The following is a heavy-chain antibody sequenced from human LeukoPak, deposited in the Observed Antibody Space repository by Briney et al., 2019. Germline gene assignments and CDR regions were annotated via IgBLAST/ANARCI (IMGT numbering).Heavy chain of an antibody. D-gene: IGHD2-15*01. V-gene: IGHV3-43D*03. Sequence: GGSLRLSCAASGFIFDDYARHWVRQAPGKGLEWVSLISWDGGSTYYADSVKGRFTISRDNAKNSLYLQMNSLRAEDTAVYYCAKEVVEENAFDIWGQGTMVTVSS. CDR1: GFIFDDYA. J-gene: IGHJ3*02. CDR3: AKEVVEENAFDI. CDR2: ISWDGGST.